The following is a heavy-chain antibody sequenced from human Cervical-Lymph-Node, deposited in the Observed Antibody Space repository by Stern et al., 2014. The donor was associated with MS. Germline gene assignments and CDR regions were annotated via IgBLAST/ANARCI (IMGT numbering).Heavy chain of an antibody. Sequence: EVQLVESGGGSVQPGGSLRLSCVASGFIFSNYGMHWVRQTPGKGLMWVSQINSDGSSTNYADSVQGRFTISRDNAKNTLYLQMNSLSAEDTAVYFCARVTRNRGFGSGWYDVNYFDYWGQGTLVAVSS. CDR1: GFIFSNYG. CDR3: ARVTRNRGFGSGWYDVNYFDY. D-gene: IGHD6-19*01. V-gene: IGHV3-74*02. CDR2: INSDGSST. J-gene: IGHJ4*02.